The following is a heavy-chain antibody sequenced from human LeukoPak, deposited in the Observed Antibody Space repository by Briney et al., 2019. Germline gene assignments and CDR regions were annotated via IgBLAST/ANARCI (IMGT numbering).Heavy chain of an antibody. CDR1: GFSFGDYG. J-gene: IGHJ4*02. D-gene: IGHD3-16*01. CDR2: SSSQVNGGPP. V-gene: IGHV3-49*04. Sequence: GGSLRLSCSGSGFSFGDYGINWVRQAPGRGLEWVGLSSSQVNGGPPEYAASVEGRFIMSRDDSKGFAYLQMNSLKTEDTAVYFYTRALYDYVLDFWGQGTLVTVSS. CDR3: TRALYDYVLDF.